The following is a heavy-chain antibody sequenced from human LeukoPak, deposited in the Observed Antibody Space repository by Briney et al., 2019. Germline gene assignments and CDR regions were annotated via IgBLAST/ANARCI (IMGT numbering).Heavy chain of an antibody. CDR2: MSYSGST. V-gene: IGHV4-59*08. Sequence: MPSETLSLTCTVSGGLIRSYSWSWIRQPPGKGLEWIGYMSYSGSTNYNPSLKSRVTTSVDTSKNQISLKLTSVTAADTAVYYCARHGGETIVAMILHAFDIWGQGTVVTVSS. CDR1: GGLIRSYS. J-gene: IGHJ3*02. D-gene: IGHD5-12*01. CDR3: ARHGGETIVAMILHAFDI.